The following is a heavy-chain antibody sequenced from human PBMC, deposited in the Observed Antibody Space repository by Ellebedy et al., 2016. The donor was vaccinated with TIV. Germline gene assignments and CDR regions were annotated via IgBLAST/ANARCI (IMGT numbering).Heavy chain of an antibody. CDR2: IIPIFGTA. CDR3: ARIPYGDSFYYYGMDV. D-gene: IGHD4-17*01. V-gene: IGHV1-69*13. J-gene: IGHJ6*02. Sequence: SVKVSXXASGGTFSSYAISWVRQAPGQGLEWMGGIIPIFGTANYAQKFQGRVTITADESTSTAYMELSSLRSEDTAVYYCARIPYGDSFYYYGMDVWGQGTTVTVSS. CDR1: GGTFSSYA.